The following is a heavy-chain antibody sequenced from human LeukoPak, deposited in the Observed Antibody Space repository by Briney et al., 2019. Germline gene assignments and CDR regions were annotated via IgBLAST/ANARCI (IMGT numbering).Heavy chain of an antibody. D-gene: IGHD4-17*01. CDR3: ARGHGDYRYYYYYMDV. CDR2: IIPIFGTA. Sequence: SVKVSCKASGGTFSSYAISWVRQAPGQGLEWMGGIIPIFGTANYAQKFQGRVTITTDESTSTAYMELSSLRSEDTAVYYCARGHGDYRYYYYYMDVWGKGTTVTVS. V-gene: IGHV1-69*05. J-gene: IGHJ6*03. CDR1: GGTFSSYA.